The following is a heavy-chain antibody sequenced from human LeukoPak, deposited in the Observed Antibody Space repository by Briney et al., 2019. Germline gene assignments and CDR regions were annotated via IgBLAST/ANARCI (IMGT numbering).Heavy chain of an antibody. J-gene: IGHJ1*01. CDR3: ARSRSSKSSSGWYGLVYFQH. CDR2: INPSGGST. Sequence: AASVKVSCKASGYTFTSYYMHWVRQAPGQGLEWMGIINPSGGSTSYAQKFQGRVTITADESTSTAYMELSSLRSEDTAVYYCARSRSSKSSSGWYGLVYFQHWGQGTLVTVSS. D-gene: IGHD6-19*01. V-gene: IGHV1-46*01. CDR1: GYTFTSYY.